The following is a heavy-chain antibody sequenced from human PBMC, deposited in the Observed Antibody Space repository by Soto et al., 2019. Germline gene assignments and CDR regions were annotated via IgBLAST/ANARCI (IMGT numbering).Heavy chain of an antibody. CDR3: ARVSAPGVLELRAPYPDY. CDR1: GYTFTSYG. Sequence: ASVKVSCKASGYTFTSYGISWVRQAPGQGLEWMGWISAYNGNTNYAQKLQGRVTMTTDTSTSTAYMELRSLRSDDTAVYYCARVSAPGVLELRAPYPDYWGQGTLVTVSS. D-gene: IGHD1-7*01. CDR2: ISAYNGNT. J-gene: IGHJ4*02. V-gene: IGHV1-18*01.